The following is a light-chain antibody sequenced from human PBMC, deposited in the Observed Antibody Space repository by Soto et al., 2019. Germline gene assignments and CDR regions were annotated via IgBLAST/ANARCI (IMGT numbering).Light chain of an antibody. Sequence: DIQLTQSPSFLSASLGDRVTITFRSSQGISSYLAWYQQKPGKAPKLLIYKASSLESGVPSRFSGSGSGTEFTLTISSLQPEDFATYYCQQSYSTPPLTFGGGTKVDIK. CDR2: KAS. V-gene: IGKV1-39*01. J-gene: IGKJ4*01. CDR1: QGISSY. CDR3: QQSYSTPPLT.